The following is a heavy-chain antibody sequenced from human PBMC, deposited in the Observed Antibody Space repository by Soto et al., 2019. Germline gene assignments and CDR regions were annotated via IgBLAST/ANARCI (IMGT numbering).Heavy chain of an antibody. D-gene: IGHD5-12*01. CDR2: ISASGART. V-gene: IGHV3-23*01. CDR1: GFTLSRQA. Sequence: EVQLLESGGGLVQPGGSLRLSCAASGFTLSRQAMSWVRQAPGKGLEWVSAISASGARTYYEDSVMGRFSISRDTSKNTLYLQINTLRVEDTAVYYCAKDQTPGYSADWAVGYYFHFWGQGTLVTVSS. J-gene: IGHJ4*02. CDR3: AKDQTPGYSADWAVGYYFHF.